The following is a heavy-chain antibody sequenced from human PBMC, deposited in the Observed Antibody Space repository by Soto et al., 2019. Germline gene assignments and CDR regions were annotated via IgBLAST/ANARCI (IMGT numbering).Heavy chain of an antibody. J-gene: IGHJ4*02. CDR3: ATDGPGSGRYFGEY. D-gene: IGHD6-19*01. Sequence: QVQLVESGGGVVQPGRSLRLSCAASGFTFSGYGMHWVRQAPGQGLEWVAVIRYDPNKTYYADSVKGRFTISRDNSKNTLYLQMNSLTVEDTAVYYCATDGPGSGRYFGEYWGQGTLVTVSS. V-gene: IGHV3-33*01. CDR1: GFTFSGYG. CDR2: IRYDPNKT.